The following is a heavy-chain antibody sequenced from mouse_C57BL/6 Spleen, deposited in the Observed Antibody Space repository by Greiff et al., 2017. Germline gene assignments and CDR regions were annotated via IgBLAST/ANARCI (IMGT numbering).Heavy chain of an antibody. V-gene: IGHV3-1*01. CDR2: ISYSGST. D-gene: IGHD1-1*01. J-gene: IGHJ2*01. CDR3: ARSSYGTPYYFDY. CDR1: GYSITSGYD. Sequence: VQLQESGPGMVKPSQSLSLTCTVTGYSITSGYDWHWIRHFPGNKLEWMGYISYSGSTNYNPSLKSRISITHDTSKNHFFLKLNSVTTEDTATYYCARSSYGTPYYFDYWGQGTTLTVSS.